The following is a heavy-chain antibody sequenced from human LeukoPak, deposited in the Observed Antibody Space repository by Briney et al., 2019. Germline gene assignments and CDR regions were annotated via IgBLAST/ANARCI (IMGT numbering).Heavy chain of an antibody. CDR2: ISAFNDNT. Sequence: GASVKVSCKASGFIFINHWISWVRQAPGQGLEWMGWISAFNDNTNYAPKLQGRVTMTTDTSTSTAYMELRSLRSDDTAVYYCARVSAAGATDYWGQGTLVAVSS. V-gene: IGHV1-18*01. CDR1: GFIFINHW. CDR3: ARVSAAGATDY. J-gene: IGHJ4*02. D-gene: IGHD6-13*01.